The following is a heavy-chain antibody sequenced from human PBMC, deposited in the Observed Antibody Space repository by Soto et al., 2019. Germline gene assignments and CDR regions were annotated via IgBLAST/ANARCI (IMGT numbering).Heavy chain of an antibody. CDR1: GFTFSSYA. V-gene: IGHV3-23*01. D-gene: IGHD3-3*01. CDR3: ANLGRYLEWLSRPYYYGMDV. J-gene: IGHJ6*02. CDR2: ISGSGGST. Sequence: GGSLRLSCAASGFTFSSYAMSWVRQAPGKGLEWVSAISGSGGSTYYADSVKGRSTISRDNSKNTLYLQMNSLRAEDTAVYYCANLGRYLEWLSRPYYYGMDVWGQGTTVTVSS.